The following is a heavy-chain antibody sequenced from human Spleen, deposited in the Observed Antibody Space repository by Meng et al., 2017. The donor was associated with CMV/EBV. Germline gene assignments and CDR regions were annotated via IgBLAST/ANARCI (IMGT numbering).Heavy chain of an antibody. J-gene: IGHJ5*01. Sequence: ASRFTFSSSATHWVRLAPDKGLEWVAFIRYDGSNKYYADSVKGRFTISRDNSKNTLYLQMNSLRAEDTAVYHCAKSLGSYSNNWFDSWGQGTLVTVSS. CDR1: RFTFSSSA. V-gene: IGHV3-30*02. CDR3: AKSLGSYSNNWFDS. CDR2: IRYDGSNK. D-gene: IGHD2-21*01.